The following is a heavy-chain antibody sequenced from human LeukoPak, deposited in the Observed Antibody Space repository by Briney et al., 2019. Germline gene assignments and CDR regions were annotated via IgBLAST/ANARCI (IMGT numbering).Heavy chain of an antibody. CDR3: ARDDSYSRGLYWYFDL. CDR2: IYYSGST. Sequence: SETLSLTCTVSGGSISSYYWGWIRQPPGKGLEWIGYIYYSGSTNYNPSLKSRVTISVDTSKNQFSLKLSSVTAADTAVYYCARDDSYSRGLYWYFDLWGRGTLVTVSS. V-gene: IGHV4-59*01. D-gene: IGHD4-11*01. J-gene: IGHJ2*01. CDR1: GGSISSYY.